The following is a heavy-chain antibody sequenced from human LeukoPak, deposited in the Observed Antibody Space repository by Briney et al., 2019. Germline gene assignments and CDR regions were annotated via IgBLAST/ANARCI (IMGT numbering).Heavy chain of an antibody. CDR2: ISGGGSST. CDR3: AKGGDSFYYGGNAWFDS. CDR1: GSTFSSYA. D-gene: IGHD4-23*01. Sequence: PGGSLRLSCAASGSTFSSYAMNWVRQAPGKGLEWVSGISGGGSSTYYADSVKGRFTISRDNSKNTLYLQMNSVRAEDTAVYYCAKGGDSFYYGGNAWFDSWGQGTLVTVSS. J-gene: IGHJ5*01. V-gene: IGHV3-23*01.